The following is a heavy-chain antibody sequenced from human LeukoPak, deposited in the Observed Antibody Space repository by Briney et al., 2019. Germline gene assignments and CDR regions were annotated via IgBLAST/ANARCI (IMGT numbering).Heavy chain of an antibody. J-gene: IGHJ4*02. CDR3: ARAGGFFSPFGY. V-gene: IGHV4-30-2*01. CDR1: GGSISSGGYS. CDR2: IYHSGST. D-gene: IGHD3-3*01. Sequence: PSETLSLTCAVPGGSISSGGYSWSWIRQPPGKGLEWIGYIYHSGSTYYNPSLKSRVTISVDTSKNQFSLKLTSVTAADTAVYFCARAGGFFSPFGYWGQGTLVTVSS.